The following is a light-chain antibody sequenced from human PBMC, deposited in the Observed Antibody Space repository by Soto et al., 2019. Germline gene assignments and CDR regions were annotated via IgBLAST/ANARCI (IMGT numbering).Light chain of an antibody. CDR2: GAF. Sequence: EIVLTQSPGTLSSSPGERATLSCRASQSIYSRYLAWYQQRPGQPPRLLIHGAFTRATGISDRFSGSGSGTDFTLTISRLEPEDFAVYYCQQYGRSPFTFGPGTKVDIK. J-gene: IGKJ3*01. V-gene: IGKV3-20*01. CDR1: QSIYSRY. CDR3: QQYGRSPFT.